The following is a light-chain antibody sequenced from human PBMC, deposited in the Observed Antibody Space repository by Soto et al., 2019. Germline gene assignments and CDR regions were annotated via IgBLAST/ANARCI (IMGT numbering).Light chain of an antibody. CDR3: QQRSDWPST. CDR2: DAS. Sequence: EIVLTQSPATLSLSPGERATLSCRASQSVSSYLAWYQQKPGQAPRLLIYDASNRATGIPARFSGSGSGTDFTLTISSLEPDDFAVYYCQQRSDWPSTFGGGTKWQIK. V-gene: IGKV3-11*01. J-gene: IGKJ4*01. CDR1: QSVSSY.